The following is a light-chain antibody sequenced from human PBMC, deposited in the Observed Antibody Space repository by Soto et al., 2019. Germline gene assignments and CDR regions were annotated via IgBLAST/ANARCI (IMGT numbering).Light chain of an antibody. J-gene: IGKJ1*01. CDR2: GAS. Sequence: DTIMTQSPVILSVSPGERATVSCRASQSLNSNLAWYQQKPGQAPRLLIIGASERVTTIPARFSGSGSGTEFTLSISSLHSDDSAFYYCQQYNTWPWTFGQGTKVEIK. V-gene: IGKV3-15*01. CDR1: QSLNSN. CDR3: QQYNTWPWT.